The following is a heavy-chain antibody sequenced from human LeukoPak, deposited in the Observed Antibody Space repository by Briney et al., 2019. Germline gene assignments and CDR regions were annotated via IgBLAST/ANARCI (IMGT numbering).Heavy chain of an antibody. Sequence: ASAKVSCKASGYTFTSYGISWVRQAPGQGLEWMGWISAYNGNTNYAQKLQGRVTMTTDTSTSTAYMELRSLRSDDTAVYYCARVYYDILTGYYPSDFDYWGQGTLVTVSS. D-gene: IGHD3-9*01. CDR3: ARVYYDILTGYYPSDFDY. V-gene: IGHV1-18*01. J-gene: IGHJ4*02. CDR1: GYTFTSYG. CDR2: ISAYNGNT.